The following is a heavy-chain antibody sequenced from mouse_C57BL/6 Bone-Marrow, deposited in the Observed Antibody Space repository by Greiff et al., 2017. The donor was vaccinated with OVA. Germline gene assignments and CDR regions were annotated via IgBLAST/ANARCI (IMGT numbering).Heavy chain of an antibody. Sequence: VQLKESVAELVRPGASVKLSCTASGFNIKNTYMHWVKQRPEQGLEWIGRIDPANGNTKYAPKFKGKATLTADTSSNTAYLQLSSLTSEDTAIYYCASGSSTMYYFDYWGQGTTLTVSS. J-gene: IGHJ2*01. CDR3: ASGSSTMYYFDY. CDR1: GFNIKNTY. V-gene: IGHV14-3*01. D-gene: IGHD1-3*01. CDR2: IDPANGNT.